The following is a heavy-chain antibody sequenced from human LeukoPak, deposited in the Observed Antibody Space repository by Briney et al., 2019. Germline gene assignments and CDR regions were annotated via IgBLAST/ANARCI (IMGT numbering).Heavy chain of an antibody. J-gene: IGHJ3*02. CDR1: GFTLNTYG. CDR3: ARVWAGYAFDI. V-gene: IGHV3-30*19. Sequence: GGSLRLSCAASGFTLNTYGMHWVRQAPGKGLEWVAVISYDGSNKYYADSVKGRFTISRDNSKNTLYLQMNSLRAEDTAVYYCARVWAGYAFDIWGQGTMVTVSS. CDR2: ISYDGSNK. D-gene: IGHD3/OR15-3a*01.